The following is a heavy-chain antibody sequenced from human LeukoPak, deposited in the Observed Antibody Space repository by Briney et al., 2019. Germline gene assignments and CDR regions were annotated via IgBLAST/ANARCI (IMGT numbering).Heavy chain of an antibody. Sequence: GGSLRLSCAASGFTFNNYAMNWVRQAPGKGLEWVSVISGSGGTTYYADSVKGRFTISRDSSKNTLYLQMSSLRAEDTAVYYCAKVSGGGLYYDGMDVWGQGTTVTVS. CDR1: GFTFNNYA. V-gene: IGHV3-23*01. CDR3: AKVSGGGLYYDGMDV. CDR2: ISGSGGTT. J-gene: IGHJ6*02. D-gene: IGHD1-14*01.